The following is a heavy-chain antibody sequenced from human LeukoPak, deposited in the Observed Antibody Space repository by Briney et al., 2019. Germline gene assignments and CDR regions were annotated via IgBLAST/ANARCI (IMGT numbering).Heavy chain of an antibody. D-gene: IGHD3-16*01. V-gene: IGHV3-23*01. Sequence: PGGSLRLSCAASGFTFSSYVMNWVRQAPGKGLEWVSHIIGRGDRTYYADSVKGRFTISRDNSKNTLFLQMNSLGAEDTAVYYCVKGFSYAYDYWGQGTLVTVSS. CDR3: VKGFSYAYDY. CDR1: GFTFSSYV. J-gene: IGHJ4*02. CDR2: IIGRGDRT.